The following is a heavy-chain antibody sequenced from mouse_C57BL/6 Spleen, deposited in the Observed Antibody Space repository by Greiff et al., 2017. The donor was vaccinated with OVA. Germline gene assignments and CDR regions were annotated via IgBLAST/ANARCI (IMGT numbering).Heavy chain of an antibody. CDR2: IDPETGGT. J-gene: IGHJ3*01. CDR1: GYTFTDYE. V-gene: IGHV1-15*01. Sequence: QVQLQQSGAELVRPGASVTLSCKASGYTFTDYEMHWVKQTPVHGLEWIGAIDPETGGTAYNQKFKGKAILTADKSSSTAYMELRSLTSEDSAVYDCTRGNYDYDKAWFAYWGQGTLVTVSA. CDR3: TRGNYDYDKAWFAY. D-gene: IGHD2-4*01.